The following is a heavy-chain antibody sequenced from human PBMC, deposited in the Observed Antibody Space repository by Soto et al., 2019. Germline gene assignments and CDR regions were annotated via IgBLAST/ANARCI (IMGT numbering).Heavy chain of an antibody. V-gene: IGHV5-51*01. CDR2: IYPGDSDT. J-gene: IGHJ4*02. CDR3: ARSPFNGPNTIRRSHNFDY. CDR1: GYSFTSYW. Sequence: GESLKISCKGSGYSFTSYWIGWVRQMPGKGLEWMGIIYPGDSDTRYSPSFQGQVTISADKSISTAYLQWSSLKASDTAMYYCARSPFNGPNTIRRSHNFDYWGQGTLVTVSS. D-gene: IGHD2-8*01.